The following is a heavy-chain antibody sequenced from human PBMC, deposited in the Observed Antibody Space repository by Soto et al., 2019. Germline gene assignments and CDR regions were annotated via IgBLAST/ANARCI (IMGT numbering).Heavy chain of an antibody. CDR3: ARAPVGAVAGTGAFDY. Sequence: PGGSLRLSCAASGFTFSSYGMHWVRQAPGKGLEWVAVISYDGSKKYYADSVKGRFTISRDNSKNTLYLQMNSLRAEDTAVYYCARAPVGAVAGTGAFDYWGQGTLVTVSS. CDR2: ISYDGSKK. J-gene: IGHJ4*02. CDR1: GFTFSSYG. D-gene: IGHD6-19*01. V-gene: IGHV3-30*03.